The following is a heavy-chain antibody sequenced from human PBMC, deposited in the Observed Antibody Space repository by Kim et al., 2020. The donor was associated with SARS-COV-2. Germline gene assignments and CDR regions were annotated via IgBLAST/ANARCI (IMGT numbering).Heavy chain of an antibody. D-gene: IGHD4-17*01. J-gene: IGHJ4*02. Sequence: SETLSLTCAVSGGSISSSNWWSWVRQPPGKGLEWIGEIYHSGSTNYNPSLKSRVTISVDKSKNQFSLKLSSVTAADTAVYYCARVPLYGDWTLAHRRFDYWGQGTLVTVSS. CDR2: IYHSGST. V-gene: IGHV4-4*02. CDR3: ARVPLYGDWTLAHRRFDY. CDR1: GGSISSSNW.